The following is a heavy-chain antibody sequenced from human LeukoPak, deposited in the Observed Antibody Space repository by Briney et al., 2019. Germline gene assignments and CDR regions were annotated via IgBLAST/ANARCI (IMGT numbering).Heavy chain of an antibody. CDR1: GFTFSSYA. CDR2: ISYDGSNK. CDR3: ARGHCSSTSCYLAVRSDNYYYGMDV. D-gene: IGHD2-2*01. Sequence: PGGPLRLSCAASGFTFSSYAMHWVRQAPGKGLEWVAVISYDGSNKYYADSVKGRFTISRDNSKNTLYVQMNSLRAEDTAVYYCARGHCSSTSCYLAVRSDNYYYGMDVWSQGTTVTVSS. V-gene: IGHV3-30-3*01. J-gene: IGHJ6*02.